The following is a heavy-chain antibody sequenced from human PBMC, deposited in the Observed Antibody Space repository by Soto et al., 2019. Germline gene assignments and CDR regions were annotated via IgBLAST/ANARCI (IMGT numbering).Heavy chain of an antibody. CDR2: ISGSGGST. D-gene: IGHD4-17*01. CDR1: GFTVSSYA. V-gene: IGHV3-23*01. CDR3: APRPTVTHTSPFDY. Sequence: HPGGSLRLSCAASGFTVSSYAMSWVRQAPGKGLEWVSAISGSGGSTYYADSVKGRFTISRDNSKNTLYLQMNSLRAEDTAVYYCAPRPTVTHTSPFDYWGQRTLGTV. J-gene: IGHJ4*02.